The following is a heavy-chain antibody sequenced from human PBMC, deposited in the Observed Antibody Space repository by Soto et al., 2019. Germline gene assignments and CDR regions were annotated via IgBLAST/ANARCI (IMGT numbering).Heavy chain of an antibody. Sequence: ASVKVSCKASGYTFTSYDINWVRQATGQGLEWMGWMNPNSGNTDYAQKFQGRVTMTRNTSTSTAYMELRSLRSDDTAVYYCARTIYYYYYYMDVWGKGTTVTVSS. CDR2: MNPNSGNT. V-gene: IGHV1-8*01. J-gene: IGHJ6*03. D-gene: IGHD3-3*01. CDR3: ARTIYYYYYYMDV. CDR1: GYTFTSYD.